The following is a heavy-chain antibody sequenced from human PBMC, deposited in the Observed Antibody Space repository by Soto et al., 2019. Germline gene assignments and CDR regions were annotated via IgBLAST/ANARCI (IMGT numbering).Heavy chain of an antibody. CDR1: DESSISSSYY. D-gene: IGHD2-21*02. V-gene: IGHV4-39*01. Sequence: PSVTLSLTCIFSDESSISSSYYWGWIRQPPGKGLEWIGSIYYSGRTYYNPSFKSRVTISIDTSKNQFSLKLSSVTATDTAVYYCARQRTTVVTQAYFDHWGQGALVTVSS. CDR3: ARQRTTVVTQAYFDH. CDR2: IYYSGRT. J-gene: IGHJ4*02.